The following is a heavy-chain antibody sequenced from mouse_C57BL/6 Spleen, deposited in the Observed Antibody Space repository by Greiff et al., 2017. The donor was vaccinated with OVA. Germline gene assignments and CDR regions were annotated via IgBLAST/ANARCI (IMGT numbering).Heavy chain of an antibody. CDR3: ARRDDYYWYFDV. CDR2: ISNGGGST. V-gene: IGHV5-12*01. J-gene: IGHJ1*03. Sequence: EVQGVESGGGLVQPGGSLKLSCAASGFTFRDYYMYWVRQTPGKRLEWVAYISNGGGSTYYPDTVKGRFTISRDNAKNPLYLQMIRLKSEDTAMYYCARRDDYYWYFDVWGTGTTVTVSS. CDR1: GFTFRDYY. D-gene: IGHD2-4*01.